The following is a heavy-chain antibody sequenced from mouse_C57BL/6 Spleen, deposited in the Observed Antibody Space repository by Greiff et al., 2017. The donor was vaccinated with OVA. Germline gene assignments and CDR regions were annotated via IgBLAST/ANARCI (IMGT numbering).Heavy chain of an antibody. D-gene: IGHD1-1*01. CDR3: AREVYYYGSSFDY. CDR1: GYSITSGYY. Sequence: EVKLQESGPGLVKPSQSLSLTCSVTGYSITSGYYWNWIRQFPGNKLEWMGYISYDGSNNYNPSLKNRISITRDTSKNQFFLKLNSVTTEDTATYYCAREVYYYGSSFDYWGQGTTLTVSS. J-gene: IGHJ2*01. V-gene: IGHV3-6*01. CDR2: ISYDGSN.